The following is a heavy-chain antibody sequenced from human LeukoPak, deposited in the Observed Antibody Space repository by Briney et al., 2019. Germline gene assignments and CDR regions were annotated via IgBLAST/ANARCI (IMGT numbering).Heavy chain of an antibody. V-gene: IGHV4-30-2*01. CDR2: IYHTGST. CDR1: GGSISSGLYS. D-gene: IGHD2-15*01. Sequence: SETLSLTCDVSGGSISSGLYSWSWIRQPLGKGLEWIGYIYHTGSTYYNPSLKSRVTISVDTSKNQFSLRLSSVTAADTAVYYCARLQYCSGASCYWFDPWGQGTLVTVFS. CDR3: ARLQYCSGASCYWFDP. J-gene: IGHJ5*02.